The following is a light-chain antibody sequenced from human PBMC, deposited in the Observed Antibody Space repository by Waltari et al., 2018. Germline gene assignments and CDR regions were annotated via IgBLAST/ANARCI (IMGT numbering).Light chain of an antibody. Sequence: DIQVTQSPSSLSASVGDRVTITCQASQDISHYLNWYQPRPGKAPKVLIYDATLLKIGVPSRFSGSGSGTDFTFAITSLQPEDAATYYCQHFDNLLFTFGQGTKLEI. CDR2: DAT. CDR1: QDISHY. V-gene: IGKV1-33*01. J-gene: IGKJ2*01. CDR3: QHFDNLLFT.